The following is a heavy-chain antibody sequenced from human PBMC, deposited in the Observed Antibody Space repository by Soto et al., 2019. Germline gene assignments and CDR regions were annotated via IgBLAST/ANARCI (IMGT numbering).Heavy chain of an antibody. V-gene: IGHV4-34*01. D-gene: IGHD3-16*01. CDR2: IDQSGST. J-gene: IGHJ6*02. Sequence: SETLSLTCGVSGGTFSGYSGSWIRQTPGKGLEWIGEIDQSGSTDYNPSLKSRVTISVDRTKNQVSLKLRSVTAADTAMYFCARARWGTHFYYGLDVWGHGTTVTVSS. CDR1: GGTFSGYS. CDR3: ARARWGTHFYYGLDV.